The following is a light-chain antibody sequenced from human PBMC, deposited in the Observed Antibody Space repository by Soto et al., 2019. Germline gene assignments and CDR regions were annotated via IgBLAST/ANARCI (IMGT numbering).Light chain of an antibody. CDR3: QPYINFSGT. CDR1: QSISNW. CDR2: DAS. J-gene: IGKJ1*01. V-gene: IGKV1-5*01. Sequence: DIQMTQSPSTLSASVGDRVTITCRASQSISNWLAWYQQKPGKAPKLLIYDASTLQSGVSSRFSGSGSGTEFTLPISNLQPDDFASYYCQPYINFSGTFGQGTTV.